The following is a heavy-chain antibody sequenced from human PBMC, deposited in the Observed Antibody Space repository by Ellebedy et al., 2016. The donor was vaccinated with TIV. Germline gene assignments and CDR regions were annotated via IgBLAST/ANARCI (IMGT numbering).Heavy chain of an antibody. CDR1: GGSISYY. CDR2: IFYSGST. V-gene: IGHV4-59*01. CDR3: ARERGRRDIGPSFDY. D-gene: IGHD3-9*01. J-gene: IGHJ4*02. Sequence: MPSETLSLTCTVSGGSISYYWSWIRQPPGKGLEWIGYIFYSGSTNYNPSLKSRVTMSVDTAKNQFSLKLSSVTAADTAMYYCARERGRRDIGPSFDYWGQGTLVTVSS.